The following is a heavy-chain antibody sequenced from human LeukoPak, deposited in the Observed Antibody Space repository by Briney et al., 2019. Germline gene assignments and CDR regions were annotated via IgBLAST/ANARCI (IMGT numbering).Heavy chain of an antibody. V-gene: IGHV3-48*03. Sequence: GGSLRLSCAASGFTFSSYEMNWVRQAPGKGLEWVSYISNSGTAIYYADSVKGRFTISRDNVKNSLYLQMHSLRAEDTAVYYCARDTGFCSGGNCYLGYYQYYMDVWGKGTTVTISS. D-gene: IGHD2-15*01. CDR1: GFTFSSYE. CDR3: ARDTGFCSGGNCYLGYYQYYMDV. CDR2: ISNSGTAI. J-gene: IGHJ6*03.